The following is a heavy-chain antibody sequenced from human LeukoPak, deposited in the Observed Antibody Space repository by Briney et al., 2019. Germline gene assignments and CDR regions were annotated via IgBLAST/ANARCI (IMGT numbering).Heavy chain of an antibody. Sequence: GASVKVSCKASGYTFSSYYIHWVRQAPGQGLEWMGKVNPNGGSTDYAQKFQGRITMTRDMSTSTVYMELSSLRSEDTAVYYCARAGYDFWSGYSTNFDYWGQGTLVTVSS. V-gene: IGHV1-46*01. CDR2: VNPNGGST. J-gene: IGHJ4*02. CDR1: GYTFSSYY. D-gene: IGHD3-3*01. CDR3: ARAGYDFWSGYSTNFDY.